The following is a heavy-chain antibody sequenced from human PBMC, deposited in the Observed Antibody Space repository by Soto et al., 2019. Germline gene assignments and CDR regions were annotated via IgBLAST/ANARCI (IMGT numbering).Heavy chain of an antibody. CDR3: ARVLEPAAAGNDY. CDR2: IKQDGSEK. CDR1: GFTFSSYW. D-gene: IGHD6-13*01. Sequence: GGSLRLSCAASGFTFSSYWMSWVRQAPGKGLEWVANIKQDGSEKYYVDSVKGRFTISRDNAKNSLYLQMNSLRAEDTAVYYCARVLEPAAAGNDYWGQGTLVTVSS. J-gene: IGHJ4*02. V-gene: IGHV3-7*03.